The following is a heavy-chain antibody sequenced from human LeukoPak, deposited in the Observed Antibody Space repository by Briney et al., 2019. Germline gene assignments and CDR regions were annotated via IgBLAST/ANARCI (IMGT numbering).Heavy chain of an antibody. CDR1: GYTLTELS. V-gene: IGHV1-24*01. Sequence: ASVKVSCKVSGYTLTELSMHWVRQAPGKGLEWMGGFDPEDGETIYAQKFQGRVTMTEDTSTDTAYMELSSLRSEDTAVYYCATSLSHCSGGSCHRPYYYFDYWGQGTLVTVSS. CDR2: FDPEDGET. CDR3: ATSLSHCSGGSCHRPYYYFDY. J-gene: IGHJ4*02. D-gene: IGHD2-15*01.